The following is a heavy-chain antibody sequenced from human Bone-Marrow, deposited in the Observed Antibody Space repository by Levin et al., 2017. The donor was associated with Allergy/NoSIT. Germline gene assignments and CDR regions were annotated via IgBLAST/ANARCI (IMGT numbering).Heavy chain of an antibody. J-gene: IGHJ6*02. CDR1: GSIFSDLS. CDR2: FHPEDGEI. V-gene: IGHV1-24*01. Sequence: GESLKISCKVSGSIFSDLSMHWVRQAPGKGLEWMGGFHPEDGEIIYSQRFQGRITMTEDTSTDTAYMELSSLRSEDTAVYYCATVPPNLDYVYTLDVWGQGTTVTVSS. CDR3: ATVPPNLDYVYTLDV. D-gene: IGHD4-17*01.